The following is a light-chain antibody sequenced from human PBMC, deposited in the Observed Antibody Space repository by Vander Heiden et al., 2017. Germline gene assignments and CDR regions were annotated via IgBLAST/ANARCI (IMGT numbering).Light chain of an antibody. CDR2: GNS. V-gene: IGLV1-40*01. J-gene: IGLJ2*01. CDR3: QSYDSSLSGSEV. Sequence: QSVLTPPPSVSGAPGQRVTIYCTGSSSNIGAGYDVHWYQQLPGTAPKLLIYGNSNRPSGVPDRFSGSKSGTSASLAITGLQAEDEADYYCQSYDSSLSGSEVFGGGTKLTVL. CDR1: SSNIGAGYD.